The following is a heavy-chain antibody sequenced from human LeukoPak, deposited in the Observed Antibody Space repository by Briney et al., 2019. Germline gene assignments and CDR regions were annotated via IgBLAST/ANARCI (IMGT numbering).Heavy chain of an antibody. Sequence: GGSLRLSCAASGFTLSSYAMNWVRQAPGKGLEWVASVNTVSSYIYYADSMRGRFTISRDNAKNSLFLQMNSLRAEDTAVYYCSKLRRNSDRTDFFYYYDHWGQGTLVTVSS. V-gene: IGHV3-21*01. CDR2: VNTVSSYI. CDR1: GFTLSSYA. J-gene: IGHJ4*02. CDR3: SKLRRNSDRTDFFYYYDH. D-gene: IGHD2/OR15-2a*01.